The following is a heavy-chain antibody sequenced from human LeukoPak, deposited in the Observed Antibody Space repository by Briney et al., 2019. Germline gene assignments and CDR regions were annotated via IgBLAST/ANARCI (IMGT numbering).Heavy chain of an antibody. CDR2: FDPEDGET. CDR3: ATDTRGDYVWGSYNY. CDR1: GYTLTELS. Sequence: ASVKVSCKVSGYTLTELSMHWVRQAPGKGLEWMGGFDPEDGETIYAQKFQGRVTMTEDTSTDTAYMELSSLRSEDTAVYYCATDTRGDYVWGSYNYWGQGTLVTVSS. V-gene: IGHV1-24*01. J-gene: IGHJ4*02. D-gene: IGHD3-16*01.